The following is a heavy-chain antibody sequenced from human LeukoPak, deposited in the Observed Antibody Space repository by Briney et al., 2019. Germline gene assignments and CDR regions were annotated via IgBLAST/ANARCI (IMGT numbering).Heavy chain of an antibody. D-gene: IGHD1-26*01. CDR2: INPSGGST. Sequence: ASVKVSCKASGYTFTSYYMHWVRQAPGQGLEWMGIINPSGGSTSYAQKFQGRVTMTRHMSTSTVYMELSSLRSEDTAVYYCARSFVRGATDHNWFDPWGQGTLVTVSS. CDR3: ARSFVRGATDHNWFDP. J-gene: IGHJ5*02. V-gene: IGHV1-46*01. CDR1: GYTFTSYY.